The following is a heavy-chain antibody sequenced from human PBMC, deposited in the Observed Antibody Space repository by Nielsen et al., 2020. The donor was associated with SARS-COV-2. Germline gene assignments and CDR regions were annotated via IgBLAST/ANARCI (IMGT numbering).Heavy chain of an antibody. CDR1: GYMFTTYT. Sequence: ASVKVSCKASGYMFTTYTIHWVRQAPGQRLEWMGWINAGNGNTKSSQKFQGRVTMTTDTSTSTAYMELRSLRSDDTAVYYCATLVGEACWGQGTLVTVSS. J-gene: IGHJ4*02. CDR3: ATLVGEAC. CDR2: INAGNGNT. V-gene: IGHV1-3*01. D-gene: IGHD1-26*01.